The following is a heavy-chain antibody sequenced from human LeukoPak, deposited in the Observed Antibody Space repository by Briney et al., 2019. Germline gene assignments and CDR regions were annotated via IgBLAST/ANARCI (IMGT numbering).Heavy chain of an antibody. V-gene: IGHV3-7*03. CDR3: AKDIVPGSYYPGAFDI. D-gene: IGHD1-26*01. J-gene: IGHJ3*02. CDR2: IRQDGSAK. Sequence: GGSLRLSCAASGFTFSTYWMSWVRQAPGKGLEWVADIRQDGSAKYYLDSVKGRFTISRDNAKNSLYLQMNSLRAEDTALYYCAKDIVPGSYYPGAFDIWGQGTMVTVSS. CDR1: GFTFSTYW.